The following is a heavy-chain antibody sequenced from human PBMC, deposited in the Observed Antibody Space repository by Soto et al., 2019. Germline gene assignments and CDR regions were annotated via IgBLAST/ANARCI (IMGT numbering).Heavy chain of an antibody. D-gene: IGHD3-10*01. CDR3: ARGVTMVRGVIHTPYFDY. CDR1: GGSISSGGYY. CDR2: IYYSGST. J-gene: IGHJ4*02. Sequence: QVQLQESGPGLVKPSQTLSLTCTVSGGSISSGGYYWSWIRQHPGKGLEWIGYIYYSGSTYYNPSLTSRVTISVDTPKNQFSLKLSSVTAADTAVYYCARGVTMVRGVIHTPYFDYWGQGTLVTVSS. V-gene: IGHV4-31*03.